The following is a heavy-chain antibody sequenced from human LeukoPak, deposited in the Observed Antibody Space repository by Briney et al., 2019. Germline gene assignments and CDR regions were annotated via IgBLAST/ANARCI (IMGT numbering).Heavy chain of an antibody. CDR2: ISSSSSTI. J-gene: IGHJ4*02. CDR3: ARDCVRRRPSGSCLGY. Sequence: PGGSLRLSCAASGFTFSSYSMNWVRQAPGKGLEWVSYISSSSSTIYYADSVKGRFTISRDNAKNSLYLQMNSLRAEDTAVYYCARDCVRRRPSGSCLGYWGQGTLVTVSS. CDR1: GFTFSSYS. D-gene: IGHD1-26*01. V-gene: IGHV3-48*01.